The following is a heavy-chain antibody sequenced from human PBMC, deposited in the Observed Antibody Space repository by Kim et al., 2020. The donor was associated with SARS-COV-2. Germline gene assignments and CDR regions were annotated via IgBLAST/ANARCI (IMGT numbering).Heavy chain of an antibody. V-gene: IGHV1-18*01. CDR1: GYTFTSYG. CDR3: ARDRGSEWVSRHWYFDL. J-gene: IGHJ2*01. Sequence: ASVKVSCKASGYTFTSYGISWVRQAPGQGLEWMGWIIAYNGNTNYPQKLQGRVTMTTDTSTSTAYMELRSLRSDDTAVYYCARDRGSEWVSRHWYFDLWGRSALVTGSS. CDR2: IIAYNGNT. D-gene: IGHD3-3*01.